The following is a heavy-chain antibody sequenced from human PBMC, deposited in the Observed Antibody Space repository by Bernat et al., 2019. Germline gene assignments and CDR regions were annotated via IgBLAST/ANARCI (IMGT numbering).Heavy chain of an antibody. CDR1: GFTFSSYG. CDR3: AKWGVAFDI. Sequence: QVQLVESGGGVVQPGRSLRLSCAASGFTFSSYGMHWVRQAPGKGLEWVAVISYDGSNKYYADSVKGRFTISRDNSKNTLYLQMNSLRAEDTAVYYCAKWGVAFDIWGQGTMVTVSS. J-gene: IGHJ3*02. CDR2: ISYDGSNK. D-gene: IGHD2-8*01. V-gene: IGHV3-30*18.